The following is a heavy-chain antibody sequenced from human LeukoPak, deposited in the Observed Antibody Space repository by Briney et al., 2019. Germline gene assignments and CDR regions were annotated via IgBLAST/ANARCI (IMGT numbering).Heavy chain of an antibody. CDR3: ATPVGGVWSFDY. D-gene: IGHD2-15*01. CDR2: IKQDESEK. Sequence: GSLRLSCAASGFTFSNYWMTWVRQAPGKGLEWVANIKQDESEKYYVDSVKGRFTVSRDNSKNSVYLQMNSLRAEDTAMYYCATPVGGVWSFDYWGQGTLVTLSS. CDR1: GFTFSNYW. J-gene: IGHJ4*02. V-gene: IGHV3-7*01.